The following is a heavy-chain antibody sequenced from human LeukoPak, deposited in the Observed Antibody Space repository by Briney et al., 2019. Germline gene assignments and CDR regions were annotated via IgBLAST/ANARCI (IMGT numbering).Heavy chain of an antibody. V-gene: IGHV4-39*07. CDR3: ARDVWFGEFTRGYYFDY. D-gene: IGHD3-10*01. CDR2: IYYSGST. CDR1: GGSISSSSYY. J-gene: IGHJ4*02. Sequence: SETLSLTCTVSGGSISSSSYYWGWIRQPPGKGLEWIGNIYYSGSTYYNPSLKSRVTISVDTSKNQFSLKLSSVTAADTAVYYCARDVWFGEFTRGYYFDYWGQGTLVTVSS.